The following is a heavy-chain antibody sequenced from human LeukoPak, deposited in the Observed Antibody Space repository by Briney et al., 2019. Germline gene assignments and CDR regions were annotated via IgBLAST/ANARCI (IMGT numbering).Heavy chain of an antibody. CDR2: ISAYNGNT. V-gene: IGHV1-18*01. Sequence: ASVKVSCKASGYTFTSYGISWVRQAPGQGLEWMGWISAYNGNTNYAQKLQGRVTMTTDTSTSTAYMELRSLRSDDTAVYYCAREKGYGGKKEGGWFDPWGQGTLVTVSS. CDR3: AREKGYGGKKEGGWFDP. J-gene: IGHJ5*02. D-gene: IGHD4-23*01. CDR1: GYTFTSYG.